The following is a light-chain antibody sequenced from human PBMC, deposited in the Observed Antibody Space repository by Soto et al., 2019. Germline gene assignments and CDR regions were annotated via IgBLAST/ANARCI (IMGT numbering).Light chain of an antibody. V-gene: IGKV1-5*03. CDR2: KAS. CDR3: KQYSLYPLT. CDR1: QSISFW. Sequence: DIQMTQSPSTLSASVGDRVTITCRASQSISFWLAWYQQKPGRAPNVLIYKASTLKSGVPSRFSGNGSGTEFSLTISSLQPDDFATYYCKQYSLYPLTFGGGTTVEIK. J-gene: IGKJ4*01.